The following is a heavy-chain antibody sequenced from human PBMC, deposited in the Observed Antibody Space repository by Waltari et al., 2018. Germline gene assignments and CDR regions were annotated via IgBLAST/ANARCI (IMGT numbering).Heavy chain of an antibody. D-gene: IGHD3-10*01. CDR1: GFTFSSYA. V-gene: IGHV3-30-3*01. Sequence: QVQLVESGGGVVQPGRSLRLSCAASGFTFSSYAMHWVRQAPGKGLEWVAVISYDGSNKYYADSVKGRFTISRDNSKNTLYLQMNSLRAEDTAVYYCAVWFRELLWGQGTLVTVSS. CDR3: AVWFRELL. CDR2: ISYDGSNK. J-gene: IGHJ4*02.